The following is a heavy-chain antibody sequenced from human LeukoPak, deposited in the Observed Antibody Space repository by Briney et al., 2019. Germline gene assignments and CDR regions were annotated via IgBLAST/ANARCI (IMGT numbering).Heavy chain of an antibody. CDR2: ISAYNGNT. Sequence: ASVKISCKASGYTFTIYGISWLRHAARQGLEWMVWISAYNGNTNYAQKLQGRVTMTTDTSTSTAYMEPRSLRSDDTAVYYCARVPGVRYFDWFYYYFDYWGQGTLVTVSS. J-gene: IGHJ4*02. V-gene: IGHV1-18*01. D-gene: IGHD3-9*01. CDR3: ARVPGVRYFDWFYYYFDY. CDR1: GYTFTIYG.